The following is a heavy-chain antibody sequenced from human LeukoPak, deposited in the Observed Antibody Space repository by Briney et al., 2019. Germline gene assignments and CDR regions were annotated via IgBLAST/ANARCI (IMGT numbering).Heavy chain of an antibody. CDR2: IYHSGNT. J-gene: IGHJ4*02. Sequence: PSETLSLTCTVSGVSISSSTYYWGWLRQPPGKGLEWIGNIYHSGNTYYNPSLKSRVAISVDTSKNQFSLKLRSVTAADTAVYYCAIDYGDYDLQYWGQGTLVTVSS. D-gene: IGHD4-17*01. CDR3: AIDYGDYDLQY. CDR1: GVSISSSTYY. V-gene: IGHV4-39*01.